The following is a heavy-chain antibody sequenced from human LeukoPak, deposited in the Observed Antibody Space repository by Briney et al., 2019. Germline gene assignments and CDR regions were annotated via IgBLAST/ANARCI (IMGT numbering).Heavy chain of an antibody. CDR3: ARVAGWHWFDP. D-gene: IGHD6-19*01. J-gene: IGHJ5*02. CDR1: GLTFSKYA. CDR2: ISGSGGSA. V-gene: IGHV3-23*01. Sequence: GGSLRLSCAASGLTFSKYAMSWVRQAPGKGLEWVSAISGSGGSANYADSVKGRCTISRDNSKNTVYLQMNNMRVDDTAVYYCARVAGWHWFDPWGQGTLVTVSS.